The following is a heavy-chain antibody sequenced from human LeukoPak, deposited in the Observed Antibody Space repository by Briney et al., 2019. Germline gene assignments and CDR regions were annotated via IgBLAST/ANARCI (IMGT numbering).Heavy chain of an antibody. J-gene: IGHJ4*02. CDR1: GFTFSSYA. Sequence: GGSLRLSCAASGFTFSSYAMHWVRQAPGKGLEWVAVISYDGSNKYYADSVKGRFTISRDNSKNTLYLQMNSLRAEDTAVYYCATLTTVRDYWGQGTLVTVS. CDR2: ISYDGSNK. CDR3: ATLTTVRDY. D-gene: IGHD4-17*01. V-gene: IGHV3-30-3*01.